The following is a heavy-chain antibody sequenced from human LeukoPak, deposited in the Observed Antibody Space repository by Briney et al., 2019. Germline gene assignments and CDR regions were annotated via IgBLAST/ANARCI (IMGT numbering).Heavy chain of an antibody. CDR1: GFTFRSDW. V-gene: IGHV3-7*01. Sequence: GGSLRLSCAGSGFTFRSDWMSWVRQAPGKGLEWVANIKQDGSDKFYVDSVKGRFTISRDNAKNSLYLQMNSLRAEDTAFYYCAGDNNWGFDYWGQGALVTVSS. CDR2: IKQDGSDK. J-gene: IGHJ4*02. CDR3: AGDNNWGFDY. D-gene: IGHD7-27*01.